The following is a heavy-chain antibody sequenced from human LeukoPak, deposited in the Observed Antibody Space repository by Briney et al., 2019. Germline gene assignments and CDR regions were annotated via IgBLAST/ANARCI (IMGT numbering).Heavy chain of an antibody. Sequence: ASVQVSCKASGYTFTSYDINWVRQATGQGLEWMGWMNPNSGNTGYAQKFQGRVTMTRNTSISTAYMELSSLRSEDTAVYYCARGRGRWPTVNYWGQGTLVIVSS. D-gene: IGHD4-11*01. CDR2: MNPNSGNT. J-gene: IGHJ4*02. CDR1: GYTFTSYD. V-gene: IGHV1-8*01. CDR3: ARGRGRWPTVNY.